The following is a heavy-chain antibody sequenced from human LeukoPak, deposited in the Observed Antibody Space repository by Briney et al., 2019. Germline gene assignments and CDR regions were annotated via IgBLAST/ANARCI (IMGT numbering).Heavy chain of an antibody. J-gene: IGHJ4*02. D-gene: IGHD3-22*01. CDR2: ISYDGSNK. CDR1: GFTFSGYA. Sequence: GGSLRLSCAVSGFTFSGYAMHWVRQAPGKGLEWVAVISYDGSNKYYADSVKGRFTISRDNSKNTLYLQMNSLGAEDTAVYYCARVSYYDSSGYYFLSYVDYWGQGTPVTVSS. CDR3: ARVSYYDSSGYYFLSYVDY. V-gene: IGHV3-30*14.